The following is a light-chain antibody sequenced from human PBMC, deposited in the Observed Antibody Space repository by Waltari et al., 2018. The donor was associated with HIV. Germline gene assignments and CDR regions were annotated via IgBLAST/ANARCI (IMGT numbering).Light chain of an antibody. CDR1: NNDVDDYTS. Sequence: QSALTQPASVSGSPGQSITISCTGTNNDVDDYTSVFWYQHHPGKAPKVMIYEGTNRPSGVSNRFSGSKSGNTASLTISGLQAEDEADYFCTSYISSSSPVFGGWTKLTVL. CDR2: EGT. CDR3: TSYISSSSPV. J-gene: IGLJ3*02. V-gene: IGLV2-14*01.